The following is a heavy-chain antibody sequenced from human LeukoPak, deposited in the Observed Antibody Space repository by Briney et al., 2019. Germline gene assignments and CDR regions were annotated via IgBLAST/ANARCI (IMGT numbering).Heavy chain of an antibody. J-gene: IGHJ4*02. CDR3: ARPLVF. CDR1: GLTFSNPN. Sequence: PGGSLRLSCAASGLTFSNPNMNWVRQAPGKGLEWVSFISSSSSNIKYADSVKGRFTISRDNAKNSLFLQMNNLRDEDTAVYYCARPLVFGGQGTLVTVSS. D-gene: IGHD2-21*01. CDR2: ISSSSSNI. V-gene: IGHV3-48*02.